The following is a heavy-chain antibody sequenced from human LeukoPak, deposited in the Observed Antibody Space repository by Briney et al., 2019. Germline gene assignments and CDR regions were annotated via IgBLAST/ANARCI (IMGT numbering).Heavy chain of an antibody. V-gene: IGHV4-59*01. CDR1: GGSISNKY. Sequence: SETLSLTCTVSGGSISNKYWSWIRQPPGKGLEWIGYIYYSGSTNYNPSLRSRVTISVDTSKNQFSLKLSSVTAADTAVYYCARSHGSGSYYNLNDYWGQGTLVTVSS. J-gene: IGHJ4*02. CDR2: IYYSGST. D-gene: IGHD3-10*01. CDR3: ARSHGSGSYYNLNDY.